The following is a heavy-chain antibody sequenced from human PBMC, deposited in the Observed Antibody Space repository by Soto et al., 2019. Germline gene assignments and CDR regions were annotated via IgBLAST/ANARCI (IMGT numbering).Heavy chain of an antibody. V-gene: IGHV4-30-2*01. CDR3: AASYHLALEENWFDP. Sequence: PSETLSLTCVVSGGAMSSGGYSWNWLRHPPGKGLEWLGHIFHSGNTNDNPSLKSRVTISVDKTNDRYSLRLSSVTAADTAVYYCAASYHLALEENWFDPWGQGTLVTVSS. CDR2: IFHSGNT. D-gene: IGHD2-2*01. J-gene: IGHJ5*02. CDR1: GGAMSSGGYS.